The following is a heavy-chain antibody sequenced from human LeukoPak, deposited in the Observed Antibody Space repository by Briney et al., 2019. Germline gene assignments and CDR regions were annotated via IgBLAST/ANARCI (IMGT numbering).Heavy chain of an antibody. J-gene: IGHJ5*02. Sequence: ASVKVSCKASGGTFSSYAISWVRQAPGQGLEWMGGIIPIFGTANYAQKFQGRVTITADESTSTAYMELSSLRSEDTAVYYCARAHDIVLMVYTYNWFDPWGQGTLVTVSS. D-gene: IGHD2-8*01. CDR2: IIPIFGTA. CDR1: GGTFSSYA. V-gene: IGHV1-69*13. CDR3: ARAHDIVLMVYTYNWFDP.